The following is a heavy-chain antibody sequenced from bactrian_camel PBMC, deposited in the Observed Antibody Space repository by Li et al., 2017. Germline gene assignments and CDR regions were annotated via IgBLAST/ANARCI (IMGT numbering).Heavy chain of an antibody. V-gene: IGHV3S31*01. CDR1: GFTFSNVA. CDR2: INGVGSCT. J-gene: IGHJ7*01. Sequence: VQLVESGGGLVQPGGSLQLSCTASGFTFSNVAMNWVRQAPGKGLEWVSAINGVGSCTYYANSVKGRFTISRDNANNTLYLQFNSLVTEDTAMYYCAKEFCAQYFCYRANYYSMDYWGKGTQVTVS. D-gene: IGHD3*01.